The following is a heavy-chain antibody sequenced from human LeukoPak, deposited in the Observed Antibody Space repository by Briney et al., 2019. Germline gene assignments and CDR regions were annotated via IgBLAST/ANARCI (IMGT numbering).Heavy chain of an antibody. CDR1: GFTFSSYW. CDR2: VKHDGTEK. Sequence: GGSLRLSCAASGFTFSSYWMSWVRQAPGKGLEWVANVKHDGTEKYYVDSVKGRFTLSRDNAKNSLYLQMNSLRAEDTAVYYCVKNYYDSSGYYYLFDYWGQGTLVTVSS. V-gene: IGHV3-7*02. J-gene: IGHJ4*02. D-gene: IGHD3-22*01. CDR3: VKNYYDSSGYYYLFDY.